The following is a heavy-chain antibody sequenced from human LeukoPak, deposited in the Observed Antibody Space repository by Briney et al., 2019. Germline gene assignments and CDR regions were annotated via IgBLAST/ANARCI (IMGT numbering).Heavy chain of an antibody. D-gene: IGHD3-9*01. J-gene: IGHJ6*04. Sequence: GGSLRLSCAASGFTFSSYAMRWVRQATGKGLEWVSAIGAAGDPTYHGSSKGPCTISSENAENTLYLQMNSLRAGDTAVYYCAGGLRYFDWSRDYYYYYGMDVWGKGTTVTVSS. CDR1: GFTFSSYA. CDR2: IGAAGDP. V-gene: IGHV3-13*05. CDR3: AGGLRYFDWSRDYYYYYGMDV.